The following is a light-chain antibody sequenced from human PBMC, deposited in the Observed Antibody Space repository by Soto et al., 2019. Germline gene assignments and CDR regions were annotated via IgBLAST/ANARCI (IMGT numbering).Light chain of an antibody. CDR2: DVS. V-gene: IGLV2-14*01. Sequence: QSALTQPASVSGSPGQSITISCTGTSSDVGGYNYVSWYQQHPGKAPKLMIYDVSKRPSGVSNRFSGSKSGNTASLTISGLHAEDEADYYCSSYTSSRTLVFGGGTKVTVL. J-gene: IGLJ2*01. CDR3: SSYTSSRTLV. CDR1: SSDVGGYNY.